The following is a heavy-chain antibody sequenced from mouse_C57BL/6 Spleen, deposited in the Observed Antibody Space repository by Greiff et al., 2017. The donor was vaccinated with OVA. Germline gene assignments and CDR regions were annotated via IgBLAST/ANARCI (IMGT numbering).Heavy chain of an antibody. CDR1: GYTFTSYW. CDR2: IYPSDSET. V-gene: IGHV1-61*01. D-gene: IGHD3-2*02. CDR3: ARSLLRLDAMDY. J-gene: IGHJ4*01. Sequence: QVQLQQPGAELVRPGSSVKLSCKASGYTFTSYWMDWVKQRPGQGLEWIGNIYPSDSETHYNQKFKDKATLTVDKSSSTAYMQLSSLTSEDSAVYYCARSLLRLDAMDYGGQGTSVTVSS.